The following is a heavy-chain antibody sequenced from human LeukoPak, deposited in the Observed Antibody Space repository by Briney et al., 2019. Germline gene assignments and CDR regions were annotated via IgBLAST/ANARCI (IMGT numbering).Heavy chain of an antibody. CDR3: GGGVLRFL. CDR1: GINFSNAW. CDR2: IKSKKDGEIT. Sequence: GGSLTLSCAASGINFSNAWLTWVRQAPGKGREWVGRIKSKKDGEITDYAAPVKGRFTISRDDSKDTLYLQMNSLKTEDTAVYSTGGGVLRFLGGQGTLVTVSS. D-gene: IGHD3-3*01. J-gene: IGHJ4*02. V-gene: IGHV3-15*01.